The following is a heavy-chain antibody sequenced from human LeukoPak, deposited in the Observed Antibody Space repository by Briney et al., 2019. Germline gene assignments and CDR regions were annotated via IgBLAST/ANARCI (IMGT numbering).Heavy chain of an antibody. J-gene: IGHJ4*02. D-gene: IGHD3-9*01. CDR3: VKDHGWLLYS. V-gene: IGHV3-53*01. CDR2: IYSGGST. Sequence: PGGSLRLSCADSGFTVSSNYMSWVRQAPGKGLEWVSVIYSGGSTYYADSVKGRFTISRDNSKNTLYLQMNSLGADDTAVYYCVKDHGWLLYSWGQGTLVTVSS. CDR1: GFTVSSNY.